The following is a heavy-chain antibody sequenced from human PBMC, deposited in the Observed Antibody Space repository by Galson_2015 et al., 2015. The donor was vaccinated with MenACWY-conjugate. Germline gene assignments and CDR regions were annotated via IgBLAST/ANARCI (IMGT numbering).Heavy chain of an antibody. V-gene: IGHV3-43*01. J-gene: IGHJ4*02. CDR1: GFTFDDYT. D-gene: IGHD3-22*01. Sequence: SLRLSCAASGFTFDDYTMHWVRQAPGKGLEWVSLISWDGGSTYYADSVKGRFTISRDNSKNSLYLQMNSLRTEDTALYYCAKGDSSGYYFGYWGQGTLVTVSS. CDR2: ISWDGGST. CDR3: AKGDSSGYYFGY.